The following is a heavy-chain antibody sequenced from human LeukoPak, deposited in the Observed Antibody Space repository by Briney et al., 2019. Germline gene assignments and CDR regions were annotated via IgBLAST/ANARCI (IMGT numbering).Heavy chain of an antibody. J-gene: IGHJ4*02. D-gene: IGHD3-10*01. Sequence: GGSLRLSCAASGFTFSSYGMHWVRQAPSKGLEWVAFIRYDGSNKYYGDSVKGRFTISRDSSKNTLYLQMNSLRAEDTAVYYCAKERHYYGLGSYYIDYWGQGTLVTVSS. CDR3: AKERHYYGLGSYYIDY. V-gene: IGHV3-30*02. CDR1: GFTFSSYG. CDR2: IRYDGSNK.